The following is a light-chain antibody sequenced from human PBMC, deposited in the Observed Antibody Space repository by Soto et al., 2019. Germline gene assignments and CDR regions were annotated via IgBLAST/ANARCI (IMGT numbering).Light chain of an antibody. J-gene: IGKJ1*01. V-gene: IGKV3-20*01. Sequence: EIVLTQSPGTLSLSPGERATLSCRASQSVSSSYLAWYHQKPDQAPRLLIYATSSRATGIPDRFSGSGSGTDFILTISRLEPEDFAVYYCQQYGSSPPTWTFGPGTKVEIK. CDR2: ATS. CDR1: QSVSSSY. CDR3: QQYGSSPPTWT.